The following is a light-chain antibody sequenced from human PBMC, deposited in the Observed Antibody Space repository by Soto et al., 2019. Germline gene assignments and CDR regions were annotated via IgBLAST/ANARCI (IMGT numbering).Light chain of an antibody. Sequence: QSVLTQPPSVSGAPGQRVTISCTGSSSNIGANYDVQWYQHLPGTAPKLLIYGNTNRPSGVPDRFSGSRSGTSASLAISGLQAEDEADYFCQSYDTSLSGFYVFGTGNKLTV. CDR3: QSYDTSLSGFYV. J-gene: IGLJ1*01. CDR2: GNT. CDR1: SSNIGANYD. V-gene: IGLV1-40*01.